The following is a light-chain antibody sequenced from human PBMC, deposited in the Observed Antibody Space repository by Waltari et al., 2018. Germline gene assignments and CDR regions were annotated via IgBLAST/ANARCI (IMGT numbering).Light chain of an antibody. CDR1: KLGAKF. CDR3: QAWASSTVI. Sequence: SFELTQPPSVSVSPGQTATITCSGDKLGAKFAYWYQQKPGQSPVVVIYQDNKRPSGIPDRFFGSNSGNTATLTISGTQAMDEADYYCQAWASSTVIFGGGTKLTVL. J-gene: IGLJ2*01. V-gene: IGLV3-1*01. CDR2: QDN.